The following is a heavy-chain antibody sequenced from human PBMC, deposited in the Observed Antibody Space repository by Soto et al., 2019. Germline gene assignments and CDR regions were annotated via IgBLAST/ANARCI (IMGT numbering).Heavy chain of an antibody. CDR2: ISGSGGST. CDR1: GFTFSSYA. CDR3: AKDPSSGYYFPHAFDI. D-gene: IGHD3-22*01. Sequence: EVQLLESGGGLVQPGGSLRLSCAASGFTFSSYAMSWVRQAPGKGLEWVSAISGSGGSTYYADSVKGRFTISRDNSKKTLYLKMNSLRAEDTAVYYCAKDPSSGYYFPHAFDIWGQGTMFTVSS. V-gene: IGHV3-23*01. J-gene: IGHJ3*02.